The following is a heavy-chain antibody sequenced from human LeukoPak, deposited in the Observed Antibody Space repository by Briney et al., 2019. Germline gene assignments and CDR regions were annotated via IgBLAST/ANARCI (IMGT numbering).Heavy chain of an antibody. Sequence: PGGSLRLSCAASGFTFSSYSMNWVRQAPGKGLEWVSSISSSSSYIYYADSVKGRFTISRDNAKNSLYLQMNSLRAEDTAVYYCARVPWPYYDSSGATIDYWGQGTLVTVSS. D-gene: IGHD3-22*01. J-gene: IGHJ4*02. CDR2: ISSSSSYI. V-gene: IGHV3-21*01. CDR3: ARVPWPYYDSSGATIDY. CDR1: GFTFSSYS.